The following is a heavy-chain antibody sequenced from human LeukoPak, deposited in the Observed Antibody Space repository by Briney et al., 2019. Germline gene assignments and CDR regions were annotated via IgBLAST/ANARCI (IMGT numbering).Heavy chain of an antibody. J-gene: IGHJ4*02. CDR3: AKAGYCGGDCLANYFDY. D-gene: IGHD2-21*02. CDR2: INSNGDST. V-gene: IGHV3-64D*09. CDR1: GFTFSSYA. Sequence: GGPLRLSCSASGFTFSSYAMHWVRQAPGKGLEYISAINSNGDSTYYADSVKGRFTISRDNSKNTLYLQMSSLRSEDTAVYYCAKAGYCGGDCLANYFDYWGQGTLVTVSS.